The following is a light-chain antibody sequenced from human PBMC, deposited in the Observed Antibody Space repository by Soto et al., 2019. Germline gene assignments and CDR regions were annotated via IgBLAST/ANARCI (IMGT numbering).Light chain of an antibody. V-gene: IGKV1-5*03. CDR3: QQYNSYSRT. CDR1: QSISSW. J-gene: IGKJ1*01. Sequence: DIHMTQSPSTLSASVGDRVTITCRASQSISSWLAWYQQKPGKAPKLLIYKASTLESGVPSRFSGSGSGTEFTITISSLQPDDFATYYCQQYNSYSRTFGQGTKVDIK. CDR2: KAS.